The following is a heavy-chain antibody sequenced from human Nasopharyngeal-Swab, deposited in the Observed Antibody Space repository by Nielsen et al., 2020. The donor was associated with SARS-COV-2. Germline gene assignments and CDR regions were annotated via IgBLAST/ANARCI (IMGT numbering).Heavy chain of an antibody. V-gene: IGHV3-23*01. D-gene: IGHD3-10*01. Sequence: GGSLRLSCAASGFTFSSYAMSWVRQAPGKGLEWVSVISGSGGSTYYADSVKGRFTISRDNSKNTLYLQMNSLRAEDTAVYYCAGDLGGYFDYWGQGTLVTVSS. CDR1: GFTFSSYA. CDR2: ISGSGGST. J-gene: IGHJ4*02. CDR3: AGDLGGYFDY.